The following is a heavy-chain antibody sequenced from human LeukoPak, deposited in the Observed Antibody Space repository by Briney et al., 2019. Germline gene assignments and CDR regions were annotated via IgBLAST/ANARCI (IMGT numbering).Heavy chain of an antibody. CDR2: IYPGDSDT. CDR1: GYSFTSYW. CDR3: ARGPSMVREVIITWFDP. D-gene: IGHD3-10*01. Sequence: GESLKISCKGSGYSFTSYWIGWVRQMPGKGLEWRGIIYPGDSDTRYSPSFQGQVTISADKSISTAYLQWSSLKAPDTAMYYCARGPSMVREVIITWFDPWGQGTLVTVSS. V-gene: IGHV5-51*01. J-gene: IGHJ5*02.